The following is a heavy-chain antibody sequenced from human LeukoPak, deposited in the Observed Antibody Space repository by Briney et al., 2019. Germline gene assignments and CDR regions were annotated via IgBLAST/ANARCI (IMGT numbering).Heavy chain of an antibody. Sequence: GESLKISCKGSGYSFTSYWIGWVRQMPGKGLEWMGIIYPGGSDTRYSPSFQGQVTISADKSISTAYLQWSSLKASDTAMYYCARRNYDILTGYLYNWFDPWGQGTLVTVSS. J-gene: IGHJ5*02. D-gene: IGHD3-9*01. CDR1: GYSFTSYW. V-gene: IGHV5-51*01. CDR3: ARRNYDILTGYLYNWFDP. CDR2: IYPGGSDT.